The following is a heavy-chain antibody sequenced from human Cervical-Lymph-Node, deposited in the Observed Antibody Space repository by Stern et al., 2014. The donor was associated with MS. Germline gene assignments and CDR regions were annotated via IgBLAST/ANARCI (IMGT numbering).Heavy chain of an antibody. V-gene: IGHV1-18*01. J-gene: IGHJ4*02. CDR2: IDVYSGNT. CDR1: GYTFGSYG. Sequence: VKLVESGAEVKKPGASVKVSCKASGYTFGSYGFHWVRQAPGQGLQWMGWIDVYSGNTKNAQMCQGRVTLTTDTSTNTAYMELRSLKPDDTAMYYCARDKREGDYWGQGTLVTVSS. D-gene: IGHD1-26*01. CDR3: ARDKREGDY.